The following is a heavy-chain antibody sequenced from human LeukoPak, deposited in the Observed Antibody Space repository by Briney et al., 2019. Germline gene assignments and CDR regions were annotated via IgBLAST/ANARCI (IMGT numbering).Heavy chain of an antibody. CDR1: GGFISSYY. CDR2: IYTSGST. V-gene: IGHV4-4*07. CDR3: ARTHYGSGSYSG. J-gene: IGHJ4*02. D-gene: IGHD3-10*01. Sequence: SETLALTCTVSGGFISSYYWSWIRQPAGKGLEWIGRIYTSGSTNYNPSLKSRVTMSADTSKNQFSPKLSSVSAADTAVYYCARTHYGSGSYSGWGQGTLVTVSS.